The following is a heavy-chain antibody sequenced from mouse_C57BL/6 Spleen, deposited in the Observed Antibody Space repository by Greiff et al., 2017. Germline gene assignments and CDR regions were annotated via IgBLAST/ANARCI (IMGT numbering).Heavy chain of an antibody. CDR3: ARFHDGYYFDV. V-gene: IGHV2-2*01. Sequence: QVQLKESGPGLVQPSQSLSITCTVSGFSLTSYGVHWVRQSPGKGLEWLGVIWSGGSADYNAAFISRLSISKDNSKSQVFFKMNSLQADDTAIYYCARFHDGYYFDVWGTGTTVTVSS. CDR1: GFSLTSYG. J-gene: IGHJ1*03. D-gene: IGHD2-3*01. CDR2: IWSGGSA.